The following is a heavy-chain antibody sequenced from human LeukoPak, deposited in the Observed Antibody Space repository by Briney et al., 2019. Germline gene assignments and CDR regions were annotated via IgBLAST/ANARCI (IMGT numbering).Heavy chain of an antibody. CDR2: IGYTGDT. Sequence: SETLSLTCTVSGDSISSGAYYWSWVRQLPEKGLDWIGYIGYTGDTYYNPSLRSRATISKDTSKTQFSLRLNSLTAADTAVYYCARVAAATTNPRFDFWGQGTLVTVSS. CDR3: ARVAAATTNPRFDF. V-gene: IGHV4-31*03. CDR1: GDSISSGAYY. D-gene: IGHD1-1*01. J-gene: IGHJ4*02.